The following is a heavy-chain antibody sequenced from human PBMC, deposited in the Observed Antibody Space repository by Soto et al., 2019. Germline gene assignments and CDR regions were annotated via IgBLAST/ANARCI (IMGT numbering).Heavy chain of an antibody. CDR3: AKETSRIWSGYSLLDAFDI. Sequence: QVQLVESGGGVVQPGRSLRLSCAASGFTFSSYGMHWVRQAPGKGLEWVAVISYDGSNKYYADSVKGRFTISRDNSKNTLYLQMNSLRAEDTAVYYCAKETSRIWSGYSLLDAFDIWGQGTMVTVSS. V-gene: IGHV3-30*18. CDR2: ISYDGSNK. CDR1: GFTFSSYG. D-gene: IGHD3-3*01. J-gene: IGHJ3*02.